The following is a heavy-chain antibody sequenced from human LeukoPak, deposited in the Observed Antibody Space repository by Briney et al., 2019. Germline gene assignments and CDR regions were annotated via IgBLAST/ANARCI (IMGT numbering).Heavy chain of an antibody. D-gene: IGHD3-22*01. CDR3: TTPYYYDSSGYYSREGYFDY. Sequence: GGSLRLSCAASGFTFSNAWMSWVRQAPGKGLEWVGRIKSKTDGGTTDYAALVKGRFTISRDDSKNTLYLQMNSLKTEDTAVYYCTTPYYYDSSGYYSREGYFDYWGQGTLVTVSS. V-gene: IGHV3-15*01. CDR2: IKSKTDGGTT. CDR1: GFTFSNAW. J-gene: IGHJ4*02.